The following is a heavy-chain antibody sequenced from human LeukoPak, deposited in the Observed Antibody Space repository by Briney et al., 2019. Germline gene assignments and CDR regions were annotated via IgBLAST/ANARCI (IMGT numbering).Heavy chain of an antibody. J-gene: IGHJ6*04. CDR1: GFTLSSYW. CDR2: IKQDGSEK. V-gene: IGHV3-7*01. D-gene: IGHD3-10*02. CDR3: AELGITMIGGV. Sequence: GGSLRLSCAASGFTLSSYWMSWVRQAPGKGLEWVANIKQDGSEKYYVDSVKGRFTISRDNAKNSLYLQMNSLRAEDTAVYYCAELGITMIGGVWGNGTTVTISS.